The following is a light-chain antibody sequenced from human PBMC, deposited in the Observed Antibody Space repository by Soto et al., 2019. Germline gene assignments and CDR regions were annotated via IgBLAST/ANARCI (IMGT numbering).Light chain of an antibody. V-gene: IGKV1-5*01. CDR2: DAF. J-gene: IGKJ2*01. CDR1: QSIGTY. CDR3: QQYHTVPYT. Sequence: DIQMTQSPSSLSASVGDRVTITCRASQSIGTYLSWYQQKAGKAPKLLMYDAFSLESGVPSRFSGTGSGTEFTLTISRLQPDDLATYFCQQYHTVPYTFGQGTKLEIK.